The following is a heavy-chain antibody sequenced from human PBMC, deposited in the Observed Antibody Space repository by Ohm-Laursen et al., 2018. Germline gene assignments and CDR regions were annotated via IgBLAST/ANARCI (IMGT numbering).Heavy chain of an antibody. CDR3: AAGHYHRDRFDP. CDR2: INPNSGGT. Sequence: ASVKVSCNASGYTFTSYGISWVRQAPGQGLEWMGWINPNSGGTNYAQKFQGRVTMTRDTSISTAYMELSRLRSDDTAVYYCAAGHYHRDRFDPWGQGTLVTVSS. V-gene: IGHV1-2*02. D-gene: IGHD1-14*01. J-gene: IGHJ5*02. CDR1: GYTFTSYG.